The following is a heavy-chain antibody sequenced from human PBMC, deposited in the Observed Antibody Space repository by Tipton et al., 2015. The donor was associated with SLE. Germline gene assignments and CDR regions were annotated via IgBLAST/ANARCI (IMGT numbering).Heavy chain of an antibody. J-gene: IGHJ2*01. D-gene: IGHD3-10*01. V-gene: IGHV4-39*01. Sequence: TLSLTCTVSGASLRSDTYLWGWVRQPPGKGLEWIGDIYYTGSTYYSPSLKSRVTVSVDTSNNQFSLKLSSVTAADTAVYYCARQGSGAMVQGVIIHEKTRWYFDLWGRGTLVTASS. CDR3: ARQGSGAMVQGVIIHEKTRWYFDL. CDR1: GASLRSDTYL. CDR2: IYYTGST.